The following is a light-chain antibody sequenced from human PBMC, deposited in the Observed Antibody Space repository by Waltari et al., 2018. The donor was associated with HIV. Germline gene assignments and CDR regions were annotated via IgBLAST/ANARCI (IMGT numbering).Light chain of an antibody. V-gene: IGLV1-51*01. CDR3: GTWDSSLSGVV. CDR1: SSNIGKNL. J-gene: IGLJ2*01. CDR2: DKN. Sequence: QSVLTQPPSVSAAPGQKVTISCSGSSSNIGKNLVSWFKQLPGTAPKLLISDKNKRPSGLPDRFSGSKSGTSATLGITGLQTGDEADDYCGTWDSSLSGVVFGGGTKLTVL.